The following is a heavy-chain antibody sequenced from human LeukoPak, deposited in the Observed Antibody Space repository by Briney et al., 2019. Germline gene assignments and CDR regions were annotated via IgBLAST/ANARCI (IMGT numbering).Heavy chain of an antibody. CDR1: GYTFTSYG. CDR3: ARDQVSVVPAAMPADY. J-gene: IGHJ4*02. CDR2: ISAYNGNT. D-gene: IGHD2-2*01. Sequence: ASVKVSCKASGYTFTSYGISWVRQAPGQGLEWIGWISAYNGNTNYAQKLQGRVTMTTDTSTSTAYMELRSLRSDDTAVYYCARDQVSVVPAAMPADYWGQGTLVTVSS. V-gene: IGHV1-18*01.